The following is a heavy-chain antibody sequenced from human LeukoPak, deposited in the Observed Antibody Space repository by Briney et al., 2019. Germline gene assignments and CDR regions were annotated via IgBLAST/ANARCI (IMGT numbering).Heavy chain of an antibody. Sequence: GGSLRLSCAASGFTFSSKSMNWVRQAPGKGLEWVSSISSSSSYIYYADSVKGRFTISRDNAKNSLYLEMNSLRAEDTAVYYCARGYCSSTSCYGYYYYGMDIWGQGTTVTVSS. CDR2: ISSSSSYI. D-gene: IGHD2-2*01. CDR1: GFTFSSKS. V-gene: IGHV3-21*01. J-gene: IGHJ6*02. CDR3: ARGYCSSTSCYGYYYYGMDI.